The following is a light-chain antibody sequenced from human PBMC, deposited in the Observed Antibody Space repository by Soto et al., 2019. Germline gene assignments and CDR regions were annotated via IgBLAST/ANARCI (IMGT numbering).Light chain of an antibody. CDR1: SSDVGGYNY. CDR2: DVT. J-gene: IGLJ3*02. Sequence: QSVLTQPASVSGSPGQSITISCTGTSSDVGGYNYVSWYQHHPGKAPKLMIYDVTNRPSGVSDRFSGSKSGNTASLIISGLQAEDEADYYCSSYTSSSTPWVFGGGTKLTVL. V-gene: IGLV2-14*03. CDR3: SSYTSSSTPWV.